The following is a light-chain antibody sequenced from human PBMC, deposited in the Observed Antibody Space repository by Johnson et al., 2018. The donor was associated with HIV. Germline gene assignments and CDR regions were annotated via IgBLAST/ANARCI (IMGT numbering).Light chain of an antibody. J-gene: IGLJ1*01. V-gene: IGLV1-51*02. CDR1: SSNIGNNY. CDR2: ENN. CDR3: GTWDSSLSVYV. Sequence: QAVLTQPPSVSAAPGQKVTISCSGSSSNIGNNYVSWYQQLPGTAPKLLIYENNKRPSGIPDRFSGPKSGTSATLGITVLQTGDEADYYCGTWDSSLSVYVFGTGAKVTVL.